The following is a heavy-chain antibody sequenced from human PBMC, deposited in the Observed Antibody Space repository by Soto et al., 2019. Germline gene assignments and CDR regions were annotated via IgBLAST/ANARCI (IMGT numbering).Heavy chain of an antibody. J-gene: IGHJ3*01. CDR2: IRAYNGNT. CDR1: GYTFTSYG. CDR3: ASLKLDYDSQLKN. V-gene: IGHV1-18*01. Sequence: QVQLVQSGAEVKKPGASVKVSCKASGYTFTSYGISWVRQAPGQGLEWMGWIRAYNGNTNYAQKLQGRVTMTTDTSTSTDYMELRSLRSDDTAVYYCASLKLDYDSQLKNWGQGTMVTVSS. D-gene: IGHD3-22*01.